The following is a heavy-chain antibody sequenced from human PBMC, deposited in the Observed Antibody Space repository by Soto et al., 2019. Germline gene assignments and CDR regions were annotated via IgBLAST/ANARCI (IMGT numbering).Heavy chain of an antibody. CDR2: ISSSSSYI. CDR3: AREQLGAVAGQVDY. Sequence: GGSLRLSCAASGFTFSSYSMNWVRQAPGKGLEWVSSISSSSSYIYYADSVKGRFTISRDNAKNSLYLQMNSLRAEDTAVYYCAREQLGAVAGQVDYWGQGTLVTVSS. D-gene: IGHD6-19*01. J-gene: IGHJ4*02. V-gene: IGHV3-21*01. CDR1: GFTFSSYS.